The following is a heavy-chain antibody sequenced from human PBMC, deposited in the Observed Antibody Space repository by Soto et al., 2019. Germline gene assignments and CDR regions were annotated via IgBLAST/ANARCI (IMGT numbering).Heavy chain of an antibody. V-gene: IGHV4-4*07. CDR3: VRDGTKNLRDWFDP. D-gene: IGHD1-1*01. J-gene: IGHJ5*02. CDR1: GGSISSYY. CDR2: IDTSGTT. Sequence: SETLSLTCTVSGGSISSYYVSWIRQSAGKGLEWIGRIDTSGTTNYNPSLKSRVTMSVDASKNHFSLNLSSVTAADTAMYYCVRDGTKNLRDWFDPWGQGILVTVSS.